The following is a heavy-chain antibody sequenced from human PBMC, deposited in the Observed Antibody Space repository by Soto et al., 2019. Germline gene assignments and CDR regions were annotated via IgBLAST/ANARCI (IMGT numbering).Heavy chain of an antibody. Sequence: VQLVDSGGGLVKPGGSLRLSCEASGFTFTDYHMSWIRQAPGKGLEWVALISETGSHTVYAESVQGRFSISRDNARPSVFLQMNSLRSEDTAVYFCARSLRATSPRTFWGQGTPVTVTS. CDR3: ARSLRATSPRTF. CDR2: ISETGSHT. J-gene: IGHJ4*02. V-gene: IGHV3-11*06. CDR1: GFTFTDYH.